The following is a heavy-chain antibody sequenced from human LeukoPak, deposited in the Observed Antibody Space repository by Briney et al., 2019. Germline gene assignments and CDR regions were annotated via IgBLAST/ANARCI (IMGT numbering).Heavy chain of an antibody. Sequence: PEGSLRLSCAASGFTFDDYAMHWVRQAPGKGPEWVSLISGDGGSTYYADSVKGRFTISRDNSKNSLYLQMNSLRTEDTALYYCAKDTEMATEYFDYWGQGTLVTVSS. J-gene: IGHJ4*02. D-gene: IGHD5-24*01. CDR3: AKDTEMATEYFDY. CDR2: ISGDGGST. V-gene: IGHV3-43*02. CDR1: GFTFDDYA.